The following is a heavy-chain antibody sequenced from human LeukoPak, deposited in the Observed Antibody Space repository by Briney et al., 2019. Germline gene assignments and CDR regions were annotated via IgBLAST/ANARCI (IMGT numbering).Heavy chain of an antibody. D-gene: IGHD1-26*01. Sequence: GGSLKLSCAASGFTVSSNYMNWVRQPPGKGLEWVSYISSSGSHTNYADSVTGRFTISRNNAKKSLHLQMNSLRAEDTAVYYCARHPDGSLSLDYWGQGTLVTVSS. CDR1: GFTVSSNY. CDR3: ARHPDGSLSLDY. J-gene: IGHJ4*02. CDR2: ISSSGSHT. V-gene: IGHV3-11*03.